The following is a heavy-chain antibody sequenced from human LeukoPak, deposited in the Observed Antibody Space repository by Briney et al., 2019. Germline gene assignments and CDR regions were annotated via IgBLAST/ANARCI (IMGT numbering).Heavy chain of an antibody. J-gene: IGHJ4*02. D-gene: IGHD6-6*01. CDR2: INQDGSEK. CDR1: GFTFSSYW. CDR3: VREGAYSTSSPAGY. V-gene: IGHV3-7*01. Sequence: GGSLRLSCAASGFTFSSYWMSWVRQAPGKRLEWVANINQDGSEKYYVDSVKGRFIIPRDNARNSLFLQMNILTAEDTAIYYCVREGAYSTSSPAGYWGQGTLVSVSS.